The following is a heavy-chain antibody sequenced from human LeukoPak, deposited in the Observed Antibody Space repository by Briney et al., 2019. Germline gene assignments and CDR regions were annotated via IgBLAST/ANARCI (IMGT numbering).Heavy chain of an antibody. CDR2: IYHSGST. Sequence: NPSETLSLTCTVSGGSISTYYWNWIRQPPGKGLEWIGYIYHSGSTNYNPSLQSRVTISVDTSKNQFSLNLNSVTAADTAVYYCARGNMASSSLFDWGQGTLVTVSS. J-gene: IGHJ4*02. CDR3: ARGNMASSSLFD. D-gene: IGHD2-2*01. CDR1: GGSISTYY. V-gene: IGHV4-59*01.